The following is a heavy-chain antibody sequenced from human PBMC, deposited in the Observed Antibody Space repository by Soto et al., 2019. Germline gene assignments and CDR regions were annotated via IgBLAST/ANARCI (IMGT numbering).Heavy chain of an antibody. J-gene: IGHJ6*02. V-gene: IGHV3-23*01. CDR2: ISGSGGST. CDR3: AKFLYYGSGSYYNRNYYYYGMDV. Sequence: GGSLRLSCAASGFTFSSYAMSWVRQAPGKGLEWVSAISGSGGSTYYADSVKGRFTISRDNSKNTLYLQMNSLRAEDTAVYYCAKFLYYGSGSYYNRNYYYYGMDVWGQGTTVTVSS. D-gene: IGHD3-10*01. CDR1: GFTFSSYA.